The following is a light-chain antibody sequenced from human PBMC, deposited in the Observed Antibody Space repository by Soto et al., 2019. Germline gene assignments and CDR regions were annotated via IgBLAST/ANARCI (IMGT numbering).Light chain of an antibody. Sequence: SYELTQPPSVSVAPGKTARITCGGTNIGSKSVHWYQQKPGQAPVLVIYYDSDRPSGIPERFSGSNSGNTATLTIGRVEAGDEADYYCQVWDSSSDHVVFGGGTKLTVL. J-gene: IGLJ2*01. V-gene: IGLV3-21*04. CDR2: YDS. CDR3: QVWDSSSDHVV. CDR1: NIGSKS.